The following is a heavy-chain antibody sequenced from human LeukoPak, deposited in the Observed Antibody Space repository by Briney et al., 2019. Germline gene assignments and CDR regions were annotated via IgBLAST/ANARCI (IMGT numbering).Heavy chain of an antibody. D-gene: IGHD4-11*01. CDR2: IYSGGET. V-gene: IGHV4-39*02. Sequence: PSETPSLTCTVSGDSISSSHYYWGWIRQSPGKGLEWIGSIYSGGETHYNPSLNSRVIIFLDTSKNRFSLNLISVTATDTAVYYCVRDYSNFVQGDWGQGTLVTVSS. J-gene: IGHJ4*02. CDR3: VRDYSNFVQGD. CDR1: GDSISSSHYY.